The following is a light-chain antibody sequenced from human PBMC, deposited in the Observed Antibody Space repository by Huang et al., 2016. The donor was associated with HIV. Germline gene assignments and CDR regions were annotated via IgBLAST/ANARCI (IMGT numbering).Light chain of an antibody. CDR1: QDIINY. J-gene: IGKJ4*01. V-gene: IGKV1-33*01. CDR2: DAS. CDR3: QQYDNLPLT. Sequence: DIQMTQSPSSLSASVGDRVTITCQASQDIINYLNWYQQKPGKAPKLLIYDASNLETGVPSRFSGSGSGIDFTFTISSLQPEDIATYYCQQYDNLPLTFGGGTKVEIK.